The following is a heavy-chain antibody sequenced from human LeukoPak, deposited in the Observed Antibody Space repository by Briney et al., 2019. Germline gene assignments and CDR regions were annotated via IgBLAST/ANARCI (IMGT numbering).Heavy chain of an antibody. Sequence: GGSLRLSCAASGFTFSSYSMNWVRQAPGKGLEWVSSISSSSYIYYADSVKGRFIIPRDNAKNSLFLQMNSLRVEDTAVYYCARVLEAAAFDHWGQGTLVTVSS. CDR1: GFTFSSYS. CDR3: ARVLEAAAFDH. V-gene: IGHV3-21*01. D-gene: IGHD6-13*01. J-gene: IGHJ4*02. CDR2: ISSSSYI.